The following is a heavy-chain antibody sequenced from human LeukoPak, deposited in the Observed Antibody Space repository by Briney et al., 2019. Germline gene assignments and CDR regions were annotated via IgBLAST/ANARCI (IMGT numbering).Heavy chain of an antibody. V-gene: IGHV4-34*01. CDR3: ASSSSGTAYNY. Sequence: SETLSLTCAVYGGSFSGYYWSWIRQPPGKGLEWIGEINHSGSTNYNPSLKSRVTISVDTSKNQFSLKLSSVAAADTAVYYCASSSSGTAYNYWGQGTLVTVSS. CDR2: INHSGST. CDR1: GGSFSGYY. D-gene: IGHD6-6*01. J-gene: IGHJ4*02.